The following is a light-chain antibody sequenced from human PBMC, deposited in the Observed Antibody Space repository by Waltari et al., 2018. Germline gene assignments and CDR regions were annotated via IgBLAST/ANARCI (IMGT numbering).Light chain of an antibody. CDR2: GAY. J-gene: IGKJ1*01. Sequence: DIQMTQSPSFLAASIGDTVTIDGRATKSIDTYLVWYQQKPRQAPRLLIYGAYSLQIGVPSRFSGSGSGTDFILTISSLQPEDIATYYCQQTYGTPRTFGQGTKVEI. V-gene: IGKV1-39*01. CDR3: QQTYGTPRT. CDR1: KSIDTY.